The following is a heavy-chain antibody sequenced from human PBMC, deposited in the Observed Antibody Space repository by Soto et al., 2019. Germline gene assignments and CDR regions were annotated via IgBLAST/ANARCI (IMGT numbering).Heavy chain of an antibody. Sequence: EVQLVESGGGLVQPGGSLRLSCGASGFSFSSYWMHWVRQAPGKGLVWVSRINIDESRTSYADSVKGRFTISRDNAKNTLYLQMNSLRAEDTAIYYCGRVLYGQWYFDYWGQGTQVTVSS. CDR1: GFSFSSYW. V-gene: IGHV3-74*01. J-gene: IGHJ4*02. D-gene: IGHD2-8*01. CDR3: GRVLYGQWYFDY. CDR2: INIDESRT.